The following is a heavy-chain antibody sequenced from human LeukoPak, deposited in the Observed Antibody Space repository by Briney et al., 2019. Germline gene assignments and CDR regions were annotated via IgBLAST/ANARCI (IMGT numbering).Heavy chain of an antibody. J-gene: IGHJ5*02. Sequence: SETLSLTCAVSGYSISSGYYWGWIRQSPGKGLEWIGSIYHSGSTYYNPSLKSRVTISVDTSKNQFSLKLNSVTAADTDVYYCARASRDHSGSYPWGQGTLVTVSS. D-gene: IGHD1-26*01. CDR1: GYSISSGYY. V-gene: IGHV4-38-2*01. CDR3: ARASRDHSGSYP. CDR2: IYHSGST.